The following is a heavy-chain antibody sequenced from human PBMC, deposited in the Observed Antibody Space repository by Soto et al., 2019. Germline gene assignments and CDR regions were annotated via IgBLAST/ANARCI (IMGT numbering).Heavy chain of an antibody. CDR1: GGSVSSGSYY. D-gene: IGHD3-10*01. CDR2: IYYSGST. CDR3: ARDQNYYGSGSGDYYYYGMDV. Sequence: SETLSLTCTVSGGSVSSGSYYWCWIRQPPGKGLEWIGYIYYSGSTNYNPSLKSRVTISVDTSKNQFSLKLSSVTAADTAVYYCARDQNYYGSGSGDYYYYGMDVWGQGTTVTVSS. V-gene: IGHV4-61*01. J-gene: IGHJ6*02.